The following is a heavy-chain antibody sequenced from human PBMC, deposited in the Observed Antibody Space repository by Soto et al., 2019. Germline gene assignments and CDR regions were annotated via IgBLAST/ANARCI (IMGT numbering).Heavy chain of an antibody. D-gene: IGHD3-10*01. CDR3: ARGFYYGSGSIYYYYMDV. V-gene: IGHV4-59*08. CDR2: IYYSGST. Sequence: QVQLQESGPGLVKPSETLSLTCTVSGGSISSYYWSWIRQPPGKGLEWIGYIYYSGSTNYNPSLKSRVIISVDTSKNQFSLKLSSVTAADTAVYYCARGFYYGSGSIYYYYMDVWGKGTTVTVSS. CDR1: GGSISSYY. J-gene: IGHJ6*03.